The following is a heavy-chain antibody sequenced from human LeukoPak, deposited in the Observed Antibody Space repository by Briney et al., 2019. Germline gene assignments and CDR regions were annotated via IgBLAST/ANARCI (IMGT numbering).Heavy chain of an antibody. CDR3: ARGLDYYDSSGYYYGKYFDY. J-gene: IGHJ4*02. D-gene: IGHD3-22*01. Sequence: SETLSLTCTVSGGSISSYYWSWIRQPPGKGLEWIGYIYYSGSTNYNPSLKSRVTIPVDTSKNQFSLKLSSVTAADTAVYYCARGLDYYDSSGYYYGKYFDYWGQGTLVTVSS. CDR1: GGSISSYY. V-gene: IGHV4-59*01. CDR2: IYYSGST.